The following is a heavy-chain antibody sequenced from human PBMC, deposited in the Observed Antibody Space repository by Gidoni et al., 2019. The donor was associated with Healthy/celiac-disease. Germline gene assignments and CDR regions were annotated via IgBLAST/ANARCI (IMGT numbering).Heavy chain of an antibody. CDR2: ISSSSSYI. CDR1: GFTFSSYR. D-gene: IGHD2-15*01. J-gene: IGHJ3*02. CDR3: AGGYCSGGSCYSYGDAFDI. Sequence: EVQLVESGGGLVKLGGSLRLSCAASGFTFSSYRLNWVRQAPGKGLEWVSSISSSSSYIYYADSVKGRFTISRDNAKNSLYLQMNSLRAEDTAVYYCAGGYCSGGSCYSYGDAFDIWGQGTMVTVSS. V-gene: IGHV3-21*01.